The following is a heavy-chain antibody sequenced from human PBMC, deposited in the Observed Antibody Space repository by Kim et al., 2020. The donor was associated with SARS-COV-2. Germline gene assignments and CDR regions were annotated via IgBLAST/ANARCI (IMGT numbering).Heavy chain of an antibody. Sequence: ADSVKGRFTSSRDNSKNTLYLQMNSLRAEDTAVYNCAKDSKYSYGGAFDIWGQGTMVTVSS. V-gene: IGHV3-30*02. CDR3: AKDSKYSYGGAFDI. D-gene: IGHD5-18*01. J-gene: IGHJ3*02.